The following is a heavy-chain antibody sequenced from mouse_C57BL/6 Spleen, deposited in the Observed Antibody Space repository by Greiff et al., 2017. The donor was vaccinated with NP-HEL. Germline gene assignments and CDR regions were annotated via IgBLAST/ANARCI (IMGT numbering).Heavy chain of an antibody. V-gene: IGHV1-52*01. CDR2: IDPSDSET. Sequence: VQLQQPGAELVRPGSSVKLSCKASGYTFTSYWMHWVKQRPIQGLEWIGNIDPSDSETHYNQKFKDKATLTVDKSSSTAYMQLSSLTSEDSAVYYCARNDGSSPFDYWGQGTTLTVSS. CDR1: GYTFTSYW. CDR3: ARNDGSSPFDY. J-gene: IGHJ2*01. D-gene: IGHD1-1*01.